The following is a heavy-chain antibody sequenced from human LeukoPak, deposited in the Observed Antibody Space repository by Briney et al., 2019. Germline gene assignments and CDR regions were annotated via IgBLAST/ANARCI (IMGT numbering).Heavy chain of an antibody. D-gene: IGHD3-22*01. CDR3: AKDVYDSSGQSFSTHFDY. J-gene: IGHJ4*02. CDR2: ISGSGGST. Sequence: PGGSLRLSCAASGFTFSSYAMSWVRQAPGKGLEWVSAISGSGGSTYYADSVKGRFTISRDNSKNTLYLQMNSLRAEDTAVYYCAKDVYDSSGQSFSTHFDYWGQGTLVTVSS. CDR1: GFTFSSYA. V-gene: IGHV3-23*01.